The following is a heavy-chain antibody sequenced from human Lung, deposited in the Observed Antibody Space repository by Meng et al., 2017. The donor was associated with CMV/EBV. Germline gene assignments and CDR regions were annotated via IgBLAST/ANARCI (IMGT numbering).Heavy chain of an antibody. V-gene: IGHV2-5*02. CDR1: GFSLSTSGVG. CDR3: AHTPPSYGDYETGWVDP. D-gene: IGHD4-17*01. Sequence: QITLKESGPTLVKPTQTLTLTCPFSGFSLSTSGVGVGWIRQPPGKALEWLALIYWDDDKRYNSSLKSRLTITKDTSTNQVVLTMTNMDPVDTATYYCAHTPPSYGDYETGWVDPWGQGTLVTVSS. J-gene: IGHJ5*02. CDR2: IYWDDDK.